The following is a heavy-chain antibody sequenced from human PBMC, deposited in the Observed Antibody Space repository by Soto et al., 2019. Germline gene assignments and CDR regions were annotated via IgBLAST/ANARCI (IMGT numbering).Heavy chain of an antibody. CDR2: INPSGGSA. V-gene: IGHV1-46*01. CDR1: VYTFTSYY. CDR3: ARIAAAGTRSEYYFDY. D-gene: IGHD6-13*01. Sequence: GASVKVSCKASVYTFTSYYIHWVRQAPGQGLEWMGIINPSGGSASYAQKFQGRVTMTRDTSTSTVYMELSSLRSEDTAVYYCARIAAAGTRSEYYFDYWGQGTLVTVSS. J-gene: IGHJ4*02.